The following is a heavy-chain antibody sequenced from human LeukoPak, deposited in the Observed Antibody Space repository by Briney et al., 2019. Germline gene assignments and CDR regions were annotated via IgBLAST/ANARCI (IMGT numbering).Heavy chain of an antibody. Sequence: GGSLRLFCAASGFTVSSNYMSWVRQAPGKGLEWVSVIYSGGSTYYADSVKGRFTISRDNSKNTLYLQMNSLRAEDTAVYYCARDQDYSSGQEFGGQGTLVTVSS. CDR2: IYSGGST. CDR3: ARDQDYSSGQEF. CDR1: GFTVSSNY. D-gene: IGHD6-19*01. V-gene: IGHV3-53*01. J-gene: IGHJ4*02.